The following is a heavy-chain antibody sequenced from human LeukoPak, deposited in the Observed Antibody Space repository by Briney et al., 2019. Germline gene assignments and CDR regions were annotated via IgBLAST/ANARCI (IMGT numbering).Heavy chain of an antibody. CDR1: GFTFSSYA. V-gene: IGHV3-23*01. CDR3: AKDRYNDYEGGWFDP. J-gene: IGHJ5*02. CDR2: ISGAGGST. D-gene: IGHD5-12*01. Sequence: GGSLRLSCAASGFTFSSYAMTWVRQAPGKGLEWVSVISGAGGSTYYADSVKGRFTISRDNSKNTLYLQMNSLRAEDTAVYYCAKDRYNDYEGGWFDPWGQGTLVTVSS.